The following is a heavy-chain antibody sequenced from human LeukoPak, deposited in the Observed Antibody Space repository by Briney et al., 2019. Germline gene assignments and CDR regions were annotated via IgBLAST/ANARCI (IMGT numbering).Heavy chain of an antibody. CDR1: GFTFSDYY. V-gene: IGHV3-66*01. CDR2: LYTGDNT. J-gene: IGHJ6*02. Sequence: AGGSLRLSCAASGFTFSDYYMSWVRQAPGKGLEWVAFLYTGDNTYYADPVKDRFTISRDNSKNTVYLQMNNLRVEDTAVYYCARDGGLGSPLGGHFYYGMDVWGQGTTVTVSS. D-gene: IGHD3-10*01. CDR3: ARDGGLGSPLGGHFYYGMDV.